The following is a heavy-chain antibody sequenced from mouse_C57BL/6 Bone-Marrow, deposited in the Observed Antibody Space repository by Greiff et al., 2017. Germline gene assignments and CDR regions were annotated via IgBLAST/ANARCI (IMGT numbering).Heavy chain of an antibody. J-gene: IGHJ2*01. V-gene: IGHV5-6*01. CDR3: ARQPAFYPIFDY. CDR1: GFTFSSYG. D-gene: IGHD2-1*01. CDR2: ISSGGSYT. Sequence: EVKLVESGGDLVKPGGSLKLSCAASGFTFSSYGMSWVRQTPDKRLEWVATISSGGSYTYYPDSVKGRFTISRYNAKYTLYLQMSSLKSEDTAMYYCARQPAFYPIFDYWGQGTTLTVSS.